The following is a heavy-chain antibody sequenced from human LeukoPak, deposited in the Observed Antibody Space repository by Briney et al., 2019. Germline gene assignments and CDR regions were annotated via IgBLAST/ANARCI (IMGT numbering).Heavy chain of an antibody. J-gene: IGHJ6*02. CDR3: ARRVQGKTRLGMDV. CDR2: IYPGDSDT. V-gene: IGHV5-51*01. Sequence: GESLKISCKGSGYLFTGFWIGWVPQIPGKGLEGMGIIYPGDSDTRYSPSFQGQVTMSVDKSISTAYLQWSSLKASDTAIYFCARRVQGKTRLGMDVWGQGTSVTVSS. D-gene: IGHD3-10*01. CDR1: GYLFTGFW.